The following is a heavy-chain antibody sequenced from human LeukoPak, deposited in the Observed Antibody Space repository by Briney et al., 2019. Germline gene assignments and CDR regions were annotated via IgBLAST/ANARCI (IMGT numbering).Heavy chain of an antibody. CDR2: ISSGTSYI. CDR1: GFTFNTYT. J-gene: IGHJ3*01. CDR3: ARDPTSSWATASYV. D-gene: IGHD3-16*01. V-gene: IGHV3-21*01. Sequence: GGSLRLSCAASGFTFNTYTMNWVRQAPGKGLEWVSSISSGTSYIYYADSVKGRFTISRDNAKNSLYLQMNSLRAEDTAVYYCARDPTSSWATASYVWGQGTMVTVS.